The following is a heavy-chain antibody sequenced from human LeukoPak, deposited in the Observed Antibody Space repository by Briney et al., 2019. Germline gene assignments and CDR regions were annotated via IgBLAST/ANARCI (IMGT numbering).Heavy chain of an antibody. D-gene: IGHD6-19*01. CDR2: IYTSGST. CDR3: ARVLADSYSSGWYGSFSPEQ. J-gene: IGHJ4*02. V-gene: IGHV4-4*07. CDR1: GGSISSYY. Sequence: SETLSLTCTVSGGSISSYYWSWIRQPAGKGLEWIGRIYTSGSTNYNPSLKSRVTMSVDTSKNQFSLKLSSVTAADTAVYYCARVLADSYSSGWYGSFSPEQWGQGTLVTVSS.